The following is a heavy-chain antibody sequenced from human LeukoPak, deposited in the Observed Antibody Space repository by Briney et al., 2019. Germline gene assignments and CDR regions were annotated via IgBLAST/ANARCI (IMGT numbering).Heavy chain of an antibody. Sequence: GGSLRLSCAASGFTFSSYGMHWVRQAPGKGLEWVAFIRYDGSNKYYADSVKGRFTISRDNSKNTLYLQMNSLRAEDTAVYYCAKDEEHIVVVIAIIGAFDIWGQGTMVTVSS. CDR2: IRYDGSNK. CDR3: AKDEEHIVVVIAIIGAFDI. J-gene: IGHJ3*02. D-gene: IGHD2-21*01. CDR1: GFTFSSYG. V-gene: IGHV3-30*02.